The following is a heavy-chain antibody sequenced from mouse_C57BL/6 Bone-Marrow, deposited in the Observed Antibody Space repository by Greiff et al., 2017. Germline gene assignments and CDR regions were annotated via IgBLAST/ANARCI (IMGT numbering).Heavy chain of an antibody. Sequence: VQLQQPGAELVKPGASVKLSCKASGYTFTSYWITWVKQRPGQGLEWIGDIYPGSGSTTYNEKFKSKATLTVDTSSSTAYMQLSSLTSEDSAVYYCARPYYSNYWYFDVWGKGTTVTVSS. D-gene: IGHD2-5*01. CDR3: ARPYYSNYWYFDV. CDR2: IYPGSGST. J-gene: IGHJ1*03. V-gene: IGHV1-55*01. CDR1: GYTFTSYW.